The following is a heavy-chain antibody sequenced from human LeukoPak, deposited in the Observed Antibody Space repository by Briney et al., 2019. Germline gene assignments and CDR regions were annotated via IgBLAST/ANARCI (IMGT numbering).Heavy chain of an antibody. CDR3: VIEQTGRFRGEDTAMVPDY. D-gene: IGHD5-18*01. CDR1: GFTFGDYA. V-gene: IGHV3-33*01. J-gene: IGHJ4*02. CDR2: IWYDGSNK. Sequence: GGSLRLSCTASGFTFGDYAMSWVRQAPGKGLEWVAVIWYDGSNKYYADSVKGRFTISRDNSKNTLYLQMDSLRAEDTAVYYCVIEQTGRFRGEDTAMVPDYWGQGTLVTVSS.